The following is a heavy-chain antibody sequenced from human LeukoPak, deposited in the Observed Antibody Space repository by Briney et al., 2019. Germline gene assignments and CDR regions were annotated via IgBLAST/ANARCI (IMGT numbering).Heavy chain of an antibody. CDR3: ARDQAYSFDY. D-gene: IGHD4-11*01. Sequence: GGSLRLSCAASGFTFRAYSMNWVRQAPEKGLEWVSYIGSSSSPIYYADSVKGRFTISRDNAKNSLYLQMDSLRAEDTAVYYCARDQAYSFDYWGQGTLVTVSS. CDR2: IGSSSSPI. CDR1: GFTFRAYS. J-gene: IGHJ4*02. V-gene: IGHV3-48*01.